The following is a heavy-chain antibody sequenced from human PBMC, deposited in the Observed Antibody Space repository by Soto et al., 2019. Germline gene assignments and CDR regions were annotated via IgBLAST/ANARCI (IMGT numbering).Heavy chain of an antibody. D-gene: IGHD2-2*01. J-gene: IGHJ4*02. CDR3: ARDRQVGYCSSTSCPNDS. CDR2: ISAYNGNT. V-gene: IGHV1-18*01. CDR1: GYTFTSYG. Sequence: QVQLVQSGAEVKKPGASVKVSCKASGYTFTSYGISWVRQAPGQGLEWMGWISAYNGNTNYAQKLQGRVTMTTDTATGTAYMELRGRRSDDTAVYYCARDRQVGYCSSTSCPNDSWGQGTLVTVSS.